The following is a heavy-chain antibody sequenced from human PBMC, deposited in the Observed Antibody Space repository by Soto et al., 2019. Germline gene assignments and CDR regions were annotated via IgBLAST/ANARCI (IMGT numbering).Heavy chain of an antibody. Sequence: QIQLVESGGGVVQPGESLTLSCAASGFSFSNYRMHWVRQAPGKGLEWVSVIWFDGSEEYYADSVKGRFTISRDNSKHTLYLQLNSLRAEDTAVYCCARALGYGPFDYWGQGTLLTVSS. D-gene: IGHD5-18*01. V-gene: IGHV3-33*01. J-gene: IGHJ4*02. CDR1: GFSFSNYR. CDR2: IWFDGSEE. CDR3: ARALGYGPFDY.